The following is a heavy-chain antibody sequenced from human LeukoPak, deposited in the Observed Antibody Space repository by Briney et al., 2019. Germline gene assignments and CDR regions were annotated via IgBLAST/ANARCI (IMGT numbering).Heavy chain of an antibody. CDR1: GGSIGSGGYS. CDR2: IYQSGST. CDR3: ARVNYYDSSGFYFGF. Sequence: SQTLSLSCAVSGGSIGSGGYSWSWIRQPPGKGLEWIGYIYQSGSTYYNPSLKSRVTISVDRSKNQFSLKLSSVTAADTAVYYCARVNYYDSSGFYFGFWGQGTLVTASS. J-gene: IGHJ4*02. D-gene: IGHD3-22*01. V-gene: IGHV4-30-2*01.